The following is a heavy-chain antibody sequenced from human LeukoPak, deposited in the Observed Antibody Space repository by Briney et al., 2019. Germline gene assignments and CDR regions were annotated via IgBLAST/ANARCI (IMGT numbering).Heavy chain of an antibody. D-gene: IGHD5-18*01. Sequence: SETLYLTCTVPGGSISSGDYYWSWIRQPPGMGLEWIGYIYYSGSTYYNPSLKSRVTISVDTSKNQFSLKLSSVTAADTAVYYCARDTAMPHAAFDIWGQGTMVTVSS. CDR2: IYYSGST. CDR1: GGSISSGDYY. V-gene: IGHV4-30-4*08. J-gene: IGHJ3*02. CDR3: ARDTAMPHAAFDI.